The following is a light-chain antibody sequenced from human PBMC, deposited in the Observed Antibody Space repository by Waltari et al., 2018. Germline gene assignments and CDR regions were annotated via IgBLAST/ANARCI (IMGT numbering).Light chain of an antibody. CDR3: QQRRNWPLT. CDR2: DAS. CDR1: QSVGTY. V-gene: IGKV3-11*01. Sequence: SCRASQSVGTYLAGYQLRPGQSPRLLIYDASYRATGIPARFSGSGSETDFTLTISSLQPEDFAVYYCQQRRNWPLTFGGGTRVQI. J-gene: IGKJ4*01.